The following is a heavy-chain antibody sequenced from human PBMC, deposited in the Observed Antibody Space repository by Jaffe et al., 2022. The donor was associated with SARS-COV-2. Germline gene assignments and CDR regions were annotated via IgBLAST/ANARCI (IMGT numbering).Heavy chain of an antibody. CDR1: GGSFSGYY. J-gene: IGHJ4*02. V-gene: IGHV4-34*01. CDR2: INHSGST. CDR3: ASLTDIAARRSWAASSGL. D-gene: IGHD6-6*01. Sequence: QVQLQQWGAGLLKPSETLSLTCAVYGGSFSGYYWSWIRQPPGKGLEWIGEINHSGSTNYNPSLKSRVTISVDTSKNQFSLKLSSVTAADTAVYYCASLTDIAARRSWAASSGLWGQGTLVTVSS.